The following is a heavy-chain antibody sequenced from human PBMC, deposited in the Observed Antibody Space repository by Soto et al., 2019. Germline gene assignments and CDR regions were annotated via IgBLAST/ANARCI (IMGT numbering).Heavy chain of an antibody. CDR1: GFTFSSYA. CDR2: ISYDGSNK. CDR3: ARGHEYSSSDYFDY. Sequence: GGSLRLSCAASGFTFSSYAMHWVRQAPGKGLEWVAVISYDGSNKYYADSVKGRFTISRDNSKNTLYLQMNSLRAEDTAVYYCARGHEYSSSDYFDYWGQGTLVTVSS. D-gene: IGHD6-6*01. J-gene: IGHJ4*02. V-gene: IGHV3-30-3*01.